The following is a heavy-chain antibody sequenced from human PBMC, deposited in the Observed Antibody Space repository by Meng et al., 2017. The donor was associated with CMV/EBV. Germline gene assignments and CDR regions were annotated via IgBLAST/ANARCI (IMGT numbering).Heavy chain of an antibody. J-gene: IGHJ6*02. D-gene: IGHD2-15*01. Sequence: ASVKVSCKASRYTFTTYDINWVRQATGQGLEWMGWMNPNSGNTGYAQKFQGRVTMTRVTSISTAYMELSSLTSDDTAVYYCARTRIEVEPDGTKIKYYNYGMDVWGQGTTVTVSS. CDR3: ARTRIEVEPDGTKIKYYNYGMDV. CDR2: MNPNSGNT. CDR1: RYTFTTYD. V-gene: IGHV1-8*01.